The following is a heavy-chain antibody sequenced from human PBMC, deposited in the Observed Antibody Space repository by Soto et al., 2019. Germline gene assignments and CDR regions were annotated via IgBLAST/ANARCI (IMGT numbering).Heavy chain of an antibody. Sequence: GAAVKVSCKASGYTFTSYGISWVRQAPGQVLEWMGWISAYNGKTNYAQKLQGRVTMTTDTSTSTAYMELRSLRSDDTAVYYCARDRDYDFSSGYRNWFDPWGQGTLVTVSS. D-gene: IGHD3-3*01. V-gene: IGHV1-18*01. CDR1: GYTFTSYG. CDR2: ISAYNGKT. J-gene: IGHJ5*02. CDR3: ARDRDYDFSSGYRNWFDP.